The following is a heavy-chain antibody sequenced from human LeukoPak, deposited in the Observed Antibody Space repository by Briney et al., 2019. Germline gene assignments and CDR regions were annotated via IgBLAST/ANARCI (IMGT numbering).Heavy chain of an antibody. D-gene: IGHD3-9*01. J-gene: IGHJ4*02. CDR1: GFTFSNYA. CDR2: ISDSGSST. Sequence: SGGSLRLSCAASGFTFSNYAMSWVRQAPGKGLEWVSGISDSGSSTYYADSVKGRFTISRDNSKNTLYIHMNSLRAEDTAVYYCAKVLRYFDWLSGFDSWGQGTLVAVSS. CDR3: AKVLRYFDWLSGFDS. V-gene: IGHV3-23*01.